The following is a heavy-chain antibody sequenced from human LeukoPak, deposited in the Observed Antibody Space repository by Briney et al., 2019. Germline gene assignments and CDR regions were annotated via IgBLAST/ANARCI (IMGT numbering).Heavy chain of an antibody. J-gene: IGHJ4*02. CDR1: GLTFSSYA. CDR2: ISGSGGST. Sequence: GGSLRLSCAASGLTFSSYAMSWVRQAPGKGLEWVSAISGSGGSTYYADSVKGRFTISRDNSKNTLYLQMNSLRAEDTAVYYCAPPPTGYYYDSSGYPLGDYSGQGTLVTVSS. V-gene: IGHV3-23*01. CDR3: APPPTGYYYDSSGYPLGDY. D-gene: IGHD3-22*01.